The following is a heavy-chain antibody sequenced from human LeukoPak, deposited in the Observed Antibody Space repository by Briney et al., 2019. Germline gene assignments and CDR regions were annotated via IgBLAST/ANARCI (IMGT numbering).Heavy chain of an antibody. CDR3: ARDLAFHDYGDYVPYFDY. CDR1: GFTFSSYW. CDR2: ISSSSSTI. V-gene: IGHV3-48*02. Sequence: HPGGSLRLSCAASGFTFSSYWMSWVRRAPGKGLEWVSYISSSSSTIYYADSVKGRFTISRDNAKNSLYLQMNSLRDEDTAVYYCARDLAFHDYGDYVPYFDYWGQGTLVTVSS. J-gene: IGHJ4*02. D-gene: IGHD4-17*01.